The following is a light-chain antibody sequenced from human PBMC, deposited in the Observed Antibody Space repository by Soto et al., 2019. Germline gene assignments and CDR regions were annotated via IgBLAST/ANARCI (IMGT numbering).Light chain of an antibody. Sequence: QSALTQPASVSGSPGQSITISCTGISSDVGSYNLVSWYQQHPGKAPKLMIYEGSKRPTGVSNRFSGSKSANTASLTISGLQPEDEAEYYCCSYGVRSTYVFGGGTQLTVL. V-gene: IGLV2-23*01. CDR3: CSYGVRSTYV. CDR1: SSDVGSYNL. J-gene: IGLJ7*01. CDR2: EGS.